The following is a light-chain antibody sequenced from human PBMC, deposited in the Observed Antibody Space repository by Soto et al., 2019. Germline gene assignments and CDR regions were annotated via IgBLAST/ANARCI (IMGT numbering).Light chain of an antibody. CDR3: SSYTSSSTVV. V-gene: IGLV2-14*03. Sequence: QSALTQPASVSGSPGQSITISCTGSSSGVGGYNYVSWYQHHPGKAPKLMIYDVSNRPSGVSNRFSGSNSGNTASLTISGLQAEDEADYYCSSYTSSSTVVFGGGTKVTVL. J-gene: IGLJ2*01. CDR2: DVS. CDR1: SSGVGGYNY.